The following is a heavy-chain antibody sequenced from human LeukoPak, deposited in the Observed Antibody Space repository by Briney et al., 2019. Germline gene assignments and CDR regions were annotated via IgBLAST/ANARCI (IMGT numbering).Heavy chain of an antibody. Sequence: SQTLSLTCTVSGGSISSSSYYWGWIRQPPGKGLEWIGSIYYSGSTYYNPSLKSRVTISVDTSKNQFSLKLSSVTAADTAVYYCASLLGYCSSTSCYRGAFDIWGQGTMVTVSS. CDR2: IYYSGST. V-gene: IGHV4-39*01. CDR3: ASLLGYCSSTSCYRGAFDI. D-gene: IGHD2-2*02. CDR1: GGSISSSSYY. J-gene: IGHJ3*02.